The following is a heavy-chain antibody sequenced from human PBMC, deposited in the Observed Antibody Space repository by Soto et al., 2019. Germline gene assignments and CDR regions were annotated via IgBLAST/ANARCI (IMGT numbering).Heavy chain of an antibody. CDR1: GFTFSTYW. CDR2: IKEDGSEK. J-gene: IGHJ4*02. CDR3: ARDNVVGPTTLDY. D-gene: IGHD1-26*01. V-gene: IGHV3-7*03. Sequence: GGSLRLSCVVSGFTFSTYWMSWVRQAPGKGLEWVANIKEDGSEKYYLDSVKGRFTIYRDNAKNSLYLQMNSMRAEDKAVHYCARDNVVGPTTLDYWGQGTLVTVSS.